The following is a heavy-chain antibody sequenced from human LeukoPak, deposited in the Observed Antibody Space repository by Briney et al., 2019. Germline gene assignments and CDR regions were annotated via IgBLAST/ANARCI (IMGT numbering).Heavy chain of an antibody. CDR1: GGSISSSSYY. CDR2: IYYSGST. CDR3: ARQRYYYDSSGYVYDY. D-gene: IGHD3-22*01. V-gene: IGHV4-39*01. Sequence: PSETLSLTCTVSGGSISSSSYYWGWIRQPPGKGLEWIGSIYYSGSTYYNPSLKSRVTISVDTSKNQFSLKLSSVTAAGTAVYYCARQRYYYDSSGYVYDYWGQGTLVTVSS. J-gene: IGHJ4*02.